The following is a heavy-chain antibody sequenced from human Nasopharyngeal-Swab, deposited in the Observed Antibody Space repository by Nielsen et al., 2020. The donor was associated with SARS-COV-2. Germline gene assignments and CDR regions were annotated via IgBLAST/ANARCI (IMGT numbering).Heavy chain of an antibody. CDR2: ISSSGSYI. V-gene: IGHV3-21*01. Sequence: GGPLRLSCAASGFTFSDYSMNWVRQAPGKGLEWVSSISSSGSYIYYADSLKGRFTISRDNAKNSLYLQMNSLRAEDTAVYYCARWMNSYDSSGYYPEAFDIWGQGTMVTVSS. D-gene: IGHD3-22*01. CDR3: ARWMNSYDSSGYYPEAFDI. J-gene: IGHJ3*02. CDR1: GFTFSDYS.